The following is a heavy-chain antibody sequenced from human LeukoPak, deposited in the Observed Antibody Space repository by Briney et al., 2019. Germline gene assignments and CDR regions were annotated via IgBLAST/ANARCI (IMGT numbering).Heavy chain of an antibody. CDR1: GYTFTSYG. CDR2: INPSGRST. J-gene: IGHJ3*02. D-gene: IGHD3-22*01. Sequence: ASVKVSCKASGYTFTSYGISWVRQAPGQGLEWMGIINPSGRSTTYVQQFQGRVTMTRDMSTSTVYMELSSLRSEDTAVYYCARGRNYYDSSDYYEGDAFDIWGQGTVVTVSS. V-gene: IGHV1-46*01. CDR3: ARGRNYYDSSDYYEGDAFDI.